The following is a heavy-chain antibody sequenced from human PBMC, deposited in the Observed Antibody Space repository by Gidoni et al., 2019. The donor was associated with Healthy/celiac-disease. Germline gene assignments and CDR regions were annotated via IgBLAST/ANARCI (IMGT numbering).Heavy chain of an antibody. D-gene: IGHD6-13*01. V-gene: IGHV4-34*01. J-gene: IGHJ4*02. Sequence: QVQLQQWGAGLLKPSETLSLTCAVYGGSVSGYYWSWIRQPPGKGREWIGESNHSGSTNSNPSLKSRVPISVDTSKNQFSLKLSSVTAADTAVYYCARGKTSIRAPGNYDYWGQGTLVTVSS. CDR1: GGSVSGYY. CDR2: SNHSGST. CDR3: ARGKTSIRAPGNYDY.